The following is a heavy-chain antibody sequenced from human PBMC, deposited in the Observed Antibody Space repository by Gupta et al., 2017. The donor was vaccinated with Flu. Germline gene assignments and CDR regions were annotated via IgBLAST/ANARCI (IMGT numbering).Heavy chain of an antibody. CDR2: INPNSGGT. Sequence: WVRQAPGQGLEWMGWINPNSGGTNYAQKFQGRVTMTSDTSISTAYMELSRLTSDDTAVYYCARGDGYNYDYWGQGTLVTVSS. J-gene: IGHJ4*02. CDR3: ARGDGYNYDY. D-gene: IGHD5-12*01. V-gene: IGHV1-2*02.